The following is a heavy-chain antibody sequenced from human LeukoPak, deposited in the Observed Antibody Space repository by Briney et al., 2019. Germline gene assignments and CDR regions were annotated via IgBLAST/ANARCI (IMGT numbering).Heavy chain of an antibody. D-gene: IGHD3-16*01. Sequence: ASVKVSCKASGYTFTGYYMHWVRQAPGQGLEWMGWINPNSGGTNYAQKFQGRVTITRDTSASTAYMELSSLRSEDMAVYYCARSYNNDWVLELWGQGTLVTVSS. CDR1: GYTFTGYY. CDR3: ARSYNNDWVLEL. V-gene: IGHV1-2*02. CDR2: INPNSGGT. J-gene: IGHJ4*02.